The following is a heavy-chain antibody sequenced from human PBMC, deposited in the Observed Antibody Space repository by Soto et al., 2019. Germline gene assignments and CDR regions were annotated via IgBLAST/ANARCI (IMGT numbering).Heavy chain of an antibody. CDR1: GFIFSSYA. D-gene: IGHD4-17*01. Sequence: GGSLRLSCAGSGFIFSSYAMSWVRQAPGKGLEWVSSISGTGGRTYYADSVKGRFAISRDNSKNTLYLQMNSLRAEDTDVYYCATDYGDFPRHYFDYWGQGTLVTVSS. CDR3: ATDYGDFPRHYFDY. J-gene: IGHJ4*02. CDR2: ISGTGGRT. V-gene: IGHV3-23*01.